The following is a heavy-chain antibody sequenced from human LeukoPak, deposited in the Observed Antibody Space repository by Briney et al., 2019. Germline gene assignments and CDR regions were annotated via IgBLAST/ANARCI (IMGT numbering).Heavy chain of an antibody. J-gene: IGHJ6*02. V-gene: IGHV3-21*01. CDR3: ARPRSGPWTGGMDV. Sequence: GGSLRLSCAASGFTFSSYSMNWVRQAPGKGLEWVSSISSSSSYIYYADSVKGRFTISRDNAKNSLYLQMNSLRAEDTAVYYCARPRSGPWTGGMDVWGQGTTVTVSS. CDR2: ISSSSSYI. D-gene: IGHD3-10*01. CDR1: GFTFSSYS.